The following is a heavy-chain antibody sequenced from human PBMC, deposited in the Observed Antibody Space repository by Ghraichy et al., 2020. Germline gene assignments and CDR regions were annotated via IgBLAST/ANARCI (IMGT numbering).Heavy chain of an antibody. V-gene: IGHV3-7*01. CDR2: IKQNGSEK. CDR1: GFTFRSYW. CDR3: VRAQGIVVPAARHF. D-gene: IGHD2-2*01. J-gene: IGHJ4*02. Sequence: GGSLRLSCVASGFTFRSYWMSWVRRAPGKGLEWVANIKQNGSEKYYVDSVKGRFTISRDNAKNSLYLQMNSLRVEDTAVYYCVRAQGIVVPAARHFWGQGTLVTVSS.